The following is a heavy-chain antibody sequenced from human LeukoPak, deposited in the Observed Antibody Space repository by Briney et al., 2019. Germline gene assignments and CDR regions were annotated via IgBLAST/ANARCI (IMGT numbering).Heavy chain of an antibody. CDR2: IYPGDSDI. Sequence: GESLKISCKGSGYSFTNYWIAWVRQMPGKGLEWMGMIYPGDSDIRYSPSFEGQVTMSADKSISTVYLQWRSLKASDTAIYFCARRWIGDTAHDYETLDYWGQGTLVTVSS. V-gene: IGHV5-51*01. CDR1: GYSFTNYW. J-gene: IGHJ4*02. D-gene: IGHD5-12*01. CDR3: ARRWIGDTAHDYETLDY.